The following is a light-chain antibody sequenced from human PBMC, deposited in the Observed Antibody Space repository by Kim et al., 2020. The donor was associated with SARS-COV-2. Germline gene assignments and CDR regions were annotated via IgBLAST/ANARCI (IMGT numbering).Light chain of an antibody. CDR2: AAS. J-gene: IGKJ1*01. CDR1: ISNS. V-gene: IGKV1-NL1*01. CDR3: QQYYTTPRT. Sequence: ISNSLAWYQHKPGRAPKLLLYAASRLESGVPSRFSGSRSGTDYTLTISSLQPEDFATYYCQQYYTTPRTFGQGTKVEIK.